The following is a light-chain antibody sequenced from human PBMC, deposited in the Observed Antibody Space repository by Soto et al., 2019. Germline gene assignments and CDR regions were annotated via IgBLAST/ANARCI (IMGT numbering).Light chain of an antibody. CDR3: QQRTNWLT. J-gene: IGKJ4*01. CDR1: ESVSDY. Sequence: EIVLTQSPATLSLSPGERATLSCRASESVSDYIVWYQQKPCQPPRLVIYDTSKRATGVPARFSGSGSGTDFTLTISSLEPEDFAVYYCQQRTNWLTFGGGTKVEIK. CDR2: DTS. V-gene: IGKV3-11*01.